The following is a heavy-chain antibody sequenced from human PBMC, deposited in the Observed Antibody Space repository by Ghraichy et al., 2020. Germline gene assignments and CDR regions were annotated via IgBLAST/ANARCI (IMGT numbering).Heavy chain of an antibody. D-gene: IGHD3-16*01. CDR1: GLTFGNFV. J-gene: IGHJ4*02. Sequence: GGSLRLSCAASGLTFGNFVMNWVRQAPGKGLEWVSTISSSGGTTYYAGSVKGRFTISRDNFKSILFLKMDSLRVEDTAVYYCAKDGAGPCRGGSCHHHDIWGQGTLVTVSS. V-gene: IGHV3-23*01. CDR2: ISSSGGTT. CDR3: AKDGAGPCRGGSCHHHDI.